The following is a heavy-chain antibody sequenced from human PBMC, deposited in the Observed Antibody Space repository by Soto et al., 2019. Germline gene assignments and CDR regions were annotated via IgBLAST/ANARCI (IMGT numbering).Heavy chain of an antibody. V-gene: IGHV4-39*01. D-gene: IGHD3-10*01. CDR2: IYYSGST. CDR3: VGVSPYYYYGMDV. Sequence: ETLSLTCPVSGVSISSSSYYWGWIRQPPGKGLEWIGSIYYSGSTYYNPSLKSRVTISVDTSKNQFSLKLSSVTAADTAVYYCVGVSPYYYYGMDVWGQGTTVTVSS. CDR1: GVSISSSSYY. J-gene: IGHJ6*02.